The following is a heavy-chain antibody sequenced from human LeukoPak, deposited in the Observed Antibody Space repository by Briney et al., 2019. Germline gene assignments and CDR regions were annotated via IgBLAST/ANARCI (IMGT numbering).Heavy chain of an antibody. CDR2: IRYDGSNK. CDR1: GFTFSSYG. Sequence: PGGSLRLSXAASGFTFSSYGMHWVRQAPGKGLEWVAFIRYDGSNKYYADSVKGRFTISRDNAKNSLYLQMNSLRAEDTAVYYCARGTPLGLYDSSGYYYLYWGQGTLVTVSS. J-gene: IGHJ4*02. D-gene: IGHD3-22*01. CDR3: ARGTPLGLYDSSGYYYLY. V-gene: IGHV3-30*02.